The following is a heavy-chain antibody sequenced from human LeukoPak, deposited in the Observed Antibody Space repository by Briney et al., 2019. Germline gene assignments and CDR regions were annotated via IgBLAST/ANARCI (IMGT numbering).Heavy chain of an antibody. D-gene: IGHD3-10*01. CDR3: ARSPDYYGSGSVDY. J-gene: IGHJ4*02. Sequence: SETLSLTCTVSGGSISSNNYYWGWIRQPPGKGLEWIGTIYYSGNTYYNPSLKSRVTISVDTSKNQFSLKLSSVTAADTAVYYCARSPDYYGSGSVDYWGQGTLVTVSS. CDR2: IYYSGNT. CDR1: GGSISSNNYY. V-gene: IGHV4-39*07.